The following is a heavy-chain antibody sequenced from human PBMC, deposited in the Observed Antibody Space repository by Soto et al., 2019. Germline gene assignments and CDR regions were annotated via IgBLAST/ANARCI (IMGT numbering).Heavy chain of an antibody. CDR3: ARLERTVTGYYYYYGVDV. CDR2: IYNSGFT. D-gene: IGHD4-17*01. CDR1: GDSISAYY. Sequence: PSETLSLTCTVSGDSISAYYWSWIRQPPGKGLEWIGHIYNSGFTNYNPSLEGRVTISVDTSRNYFSLKVRSVTTADTAVYYCARLERTVTGYYYYYGVDVWGQGTTVTVS. J-gene: IGHJ6*02. V-gene: IGHV4-59*01.